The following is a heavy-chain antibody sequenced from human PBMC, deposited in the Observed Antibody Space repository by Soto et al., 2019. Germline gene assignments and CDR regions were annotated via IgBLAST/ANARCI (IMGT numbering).Heavy chain of an antibody. CDR2: IKQDGSEK. CDR3: ARDKRPDYYYYYMDV. V-gene: IGHV3-7*01. CDR1: GFTLSSYW. J-gene: IGHJ6*03. Sequence: GGSLRLSCAASGFTLSSYWMSWVRQAPGKGLEWVANIKQDGSEKYYVDSVKGRFTISRDNAEKSLYLQMNSLRAEDTAVYYCARDKRPDYYYYYMDVWGKGTTVTVSS.